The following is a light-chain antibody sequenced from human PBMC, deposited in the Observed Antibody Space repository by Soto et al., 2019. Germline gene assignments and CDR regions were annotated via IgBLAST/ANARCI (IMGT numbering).Light chain of an antibody. Sequence: ETVMPQSPGTLSVSLGERATLSFMVSQSVSIHLAWYQQKPGHAPMLLIYDASNRATGIPARFSGSGSGTDFTLTIDNLEPEDFAIYYCQQRSNWPPITFGQGTRLEIK. CDR3: QQRSNWPPIT. CDR1: QSVSIH. J-gene: IGKJ5*01. V-gene: IGKV3-11*01. CDR2: DAS.